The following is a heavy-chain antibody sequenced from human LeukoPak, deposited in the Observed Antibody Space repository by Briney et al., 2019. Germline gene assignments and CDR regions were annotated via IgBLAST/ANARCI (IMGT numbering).Heavy chain of an antibody. CDR3: TRAATSLDY. J-gene: IGHJ4*02. D-gene: IGHD2-15*01. CDR1: GSTFSGSA. CDR2: IGSKADTYAT. Sequence: PGGSLRLSCAASGSTFSGSAMHWVRQASGKGLEWVGRIGSKADTYATAYAASVKGRFTISRDDSENTAYLQMNSLKTEDTAVYYCTRAATSLDYWGQGTLVTVSS. V-gene: IGHV3-73*01.